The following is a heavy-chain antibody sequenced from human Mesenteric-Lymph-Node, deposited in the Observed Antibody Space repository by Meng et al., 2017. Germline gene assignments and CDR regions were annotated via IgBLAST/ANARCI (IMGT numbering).Heavy chain of an antibody. CDR1: GCNFSSHA. CDR2: IIPIFSTA. V-gene: IGHV1-69*13. D-gene: IGHD2-21*02. CDR3: AVTSISNVVVTAILDY. Sequence: FSVTVSCMASGCNFSSHAIRWVRQAPGPGLEWMGGIIPIFSTANYAQKFPNRVTITADESTSTAYLELSSLGSEDTAVYYCAVTSISNVVVTAILDYWGQGTLVTVSS. J-gene: IGHJ4*02.